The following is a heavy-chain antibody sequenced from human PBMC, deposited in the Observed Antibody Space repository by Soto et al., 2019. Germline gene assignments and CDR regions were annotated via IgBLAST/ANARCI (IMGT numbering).Heavy chain of an antibody. D-gene: IGHD3-22*01. CDR3: TTDWTYYYDSSGYYLDY. Sequence: WGSLRRSCAASGFTFSNAWMSWVRQAPGKGLEWVGRIKSKTDGGTTDYAAPVKGRFTISRDDSKSTLYLQMNSLKTEDTAVYYCTTDWTYYYDSSGYYLDYWGQGTLVTVSS. V-gene: IGHV3-15*01. J-gene: IGHJ4*02. CDR1: GFTFSNAW. CDR2: IKSKTDGGTT.